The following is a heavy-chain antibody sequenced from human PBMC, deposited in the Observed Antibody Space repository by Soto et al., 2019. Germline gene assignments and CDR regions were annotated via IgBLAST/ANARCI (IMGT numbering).Heavy chain of an antibody. CDR2: INTDGSRT. D-gene: IGHD1-26*01. CDR3: ARVASGSYDWFDP. V-gene: IGHV3-74*03. Sequence: EVQLVESGGGLVQPGGSLRLSCAASKFTFSRYWMHWVRQTPGKGLMWVSQINTDGSRTTYADSVKGRFTISRDNAKNPVFLDMNSLRAEDTAVYYCARVASGSYDWFDPWGQGTLVTVSS. J-gene: IGHJ5*02. CDR1: KFTFSRYW.